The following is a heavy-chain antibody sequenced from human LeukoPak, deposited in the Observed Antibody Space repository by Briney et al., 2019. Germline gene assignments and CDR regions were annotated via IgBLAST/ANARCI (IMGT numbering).Heavy chain of an antibody. CDR3: ARRAMVRDYGMDV. V-gene: IGHV1-69*04. D-gene: IGHD3-10*01. J-gene: IGHJ6*02. CDR2: IIPILGIA. CDR1: GGTFSSYA. Sequence: SVKVSCKASGGTFSSYAISWVRQAPGQGLEWMGRIIPILGIANYAQKFQGRVTITADKSTSTAYMEPSSLRSEDTAVYYCARRAMVRDYGMDVWGQGTTVTVSS.